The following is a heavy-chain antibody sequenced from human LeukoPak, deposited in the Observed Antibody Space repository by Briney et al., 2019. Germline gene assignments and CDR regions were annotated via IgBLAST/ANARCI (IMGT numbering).Heavy chain of an antibody. Sequence: GGSLRLSCAASGFTFSSYSMNWVRQAPGKGLEWVSSISSSSYIYYADSVKGRFTISRDNAKNSLYLQMNSLRAEDTAVYYCARSPSSSGFDYWGQGTLVTVSS. CDR3: ARSPSSSGFDY. D-gene: IGHD6-19*01. V-gene: IGHV3-21*01. J-gene: IGHJ4*02. CDR1: GFTFSSYS. CDR2: ISSSSYI.